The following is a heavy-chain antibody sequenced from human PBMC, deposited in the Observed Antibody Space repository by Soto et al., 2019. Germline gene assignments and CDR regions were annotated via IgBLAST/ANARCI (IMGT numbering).Heavy chain of an antibody. Sequence: SVKVSCKASSYTFTSYAMHLLRQAPGQRLEWMGWINAGNGNTKYSQKFRGRVTIIRDTSASKAYMGLSSLRSEDTAVYYCAREGSTVTLDVFNIWGQGTMVTVSS. J-gene: IGHJ3*02. V-gene: IGHV1-3*01. CDR1: SYTFTSYA. CDR2: INAGNGNT. D-gene: IGHD4-17*01. CDR3: AREGSTVTLDVFNI.